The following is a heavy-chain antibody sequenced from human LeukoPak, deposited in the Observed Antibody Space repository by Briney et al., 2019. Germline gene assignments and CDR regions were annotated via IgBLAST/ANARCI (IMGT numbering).Heavy chain of an antibody. CDR2: IYYSGST. Sequence: PSETLSLTCTVSGGSISSSSYYWGWIRQPPGKGLEWIGSIYYSGSTYYNPSLKSRVTISVDTSKNQFSLKLSSVTAADTAVYYCARIAAAGPGSLPFDYWGQGTLVTVSS. V-gene: IGHV4-39*01. D-gene: IGHD6-13*01. CDR1: GGSISSSSYY. CDR3: ARIAAAGPGSLPFDY. J-gene: IGHJ4*02.